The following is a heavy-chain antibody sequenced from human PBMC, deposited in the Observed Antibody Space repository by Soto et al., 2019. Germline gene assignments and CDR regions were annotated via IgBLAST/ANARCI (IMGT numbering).Heavy chain of an antibody. Sequence: SETLSLTCAVYGGSFSGYYWSWIRQPPGKGLEWIGEINHSGSTNYNPSLKSRVTVSVDTSKNQFSLKLSSVTAADTAVYYCERARGEGATTDNWFDPWGQGTLVTVSS. D-gene: IGHD1-26*01. V-gene: IGHV4-34*01. CDR1: GGSFSGYY. J-gene: IGHJ5*02. CDR3: ERARGEGATTDNWFDP. CDR2: INHSGST.